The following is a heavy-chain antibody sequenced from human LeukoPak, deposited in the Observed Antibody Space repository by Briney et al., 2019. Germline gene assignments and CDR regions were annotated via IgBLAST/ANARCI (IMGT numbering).Heavy chain of an antibody. CDR1: GGTFSSYA. CDR3: ARGYYGSGSYYHYYYYYGMDV. CDR2: IIPIFGTA. Sequence: AASVKVSCKASGGTFSSYAISWVRQAPGLGLEWMGGIIPIFGTANYAQKFQGRVTITADESTSTAYMELSSLRSEDTAVYYCARGYYGSGSYYHYYYYYGMDVWGQGTTVTVSS. V-gene: IGHV1-69*13. J-gene: IGHJ6*02. D-gene: IGHD3-10*01.